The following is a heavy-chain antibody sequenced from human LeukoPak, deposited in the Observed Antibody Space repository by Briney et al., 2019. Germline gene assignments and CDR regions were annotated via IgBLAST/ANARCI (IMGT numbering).Heavy chain of an antibody. Sequence: ASVKVSCKASGYTFTKYYMHWVRQAPGQGLEWMGIINPSDGSTSYAQKFQGRVTVTRDTSTSTVYMELSSLRSEDTPLFYSPRATGDSCYRAGSCRGDYWGQGTLVPVSS. CDR3: PRATGDSCYRAGSCRGDY. CDR1: GYTFTKYY. V-gene: IGHV1-46*01. D-gene: IGHD2-15*01. CDR2: INPSDGST. J-gene: IGHJ4*02.